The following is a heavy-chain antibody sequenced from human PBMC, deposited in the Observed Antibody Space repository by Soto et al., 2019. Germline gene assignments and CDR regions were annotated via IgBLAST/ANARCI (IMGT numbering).Heavy chain of an antibody. V-gene: IGHV3-30*18. D-gene: IGHD6-19*01. Sequence: GGSLRLSCAASGFTFSSYGMHWVRQAPGKGLEWVAVISYDGSNKYYADSVKGRFTISRDNSKNKLYLQMNSLRAEDTAVYYCAKDGKVDLSGSSGWYGTLGTYYYYGMDVWGQGTTVTVSS. CDR2: ISYDGSNK. CDR1: GFTFSSYG. J-gene: IGHJ6*02. CDR3: AKDGKVDLSGSSGWYGTLGTYYYYGMDV.